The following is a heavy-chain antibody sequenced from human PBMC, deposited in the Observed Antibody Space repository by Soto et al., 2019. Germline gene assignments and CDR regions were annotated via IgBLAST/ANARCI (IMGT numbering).Heavy chain of an antibody. Sequence: ISGSGGSTYYADSVKGRFTISRDNAKNSLYLQMNSLRAEDTAVFYCARASSSRLPGYYWGQGT. CDR2: ISGSGGST. V-gene: IGHV3-48*01. D-gene: IGHD6-13*01. CDR3: ARASSSRLPGYY. J-gene: IGHJ4*02.